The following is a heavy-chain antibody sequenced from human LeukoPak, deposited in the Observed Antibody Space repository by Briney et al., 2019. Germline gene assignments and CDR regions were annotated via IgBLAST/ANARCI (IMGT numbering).Heavy chain of an antibody. J-gene: IGHJ1*01. CDR1: GGSISSYY. V-gene: IGHV4-59*01. Sequence: SETLSLTCTVSGGSISSYYWSWIRQPPGKGLEWIGYIYYSGSTNYNPSLKSRVTISVDTSKNQFSLKLSSVTAADTAVYYCARVESGNGDYLHTALAEYFQHWGQGTLVTVSS. D-gene: IGHD4-17*01. CDR2: IYYSGST. CDR3: ARVESGNGDYLHTALAEYFQH.